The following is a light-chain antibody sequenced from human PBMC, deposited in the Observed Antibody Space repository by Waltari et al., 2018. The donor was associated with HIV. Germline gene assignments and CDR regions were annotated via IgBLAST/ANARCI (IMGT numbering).Light chain of an antibody. Sequence: QSALTPPPSASGSPGQSVTISCTGTRSDVGGSNYLSWYQQHPGKAPKLIIYEVTKRPSGVPDRFSGSKSVNTASLTVSGLQAEDEADYYCSSYAGSNNSLVFGGGTKLTVL. CDR1: RSDVGGSNY. V-gene: IGLV2-8*01. CDR3: SSYAGSNNSLV. J-gene: IGLJ3*02. CDR2: EVT.